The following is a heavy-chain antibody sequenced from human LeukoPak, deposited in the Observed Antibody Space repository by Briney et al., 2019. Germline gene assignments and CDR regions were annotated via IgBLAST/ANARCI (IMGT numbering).Heavy chain of an antibody. CDR3: ARQCCMVGGTIDY. V-gene: IGHV5-51*01. D-gene: IGHD1-26*01. CDR1: GYSFTSYW. J-gene: IGHJ4*02. CDR2: IYPGDSDT. Sequence: GESLKISCKGSGYSFTSYWIGWVRQMPGKGLEWMGIIYPGDSDTRYSPSFQGQVTISADKSISTAYLQWSSLKASDTAMCYCARQCCMVGGTIDYWGQGTLVTVSS.